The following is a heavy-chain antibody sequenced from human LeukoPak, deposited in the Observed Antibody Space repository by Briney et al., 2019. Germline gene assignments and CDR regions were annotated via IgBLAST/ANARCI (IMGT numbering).Heavy chain of an antibody. V-gene: IGHV2-5*02. CDR1: GLSLSTSVVG. Sequence: SCPTLVNPTQTLTLTCTFSGLSLSTSVVGVGWIRQPPGKALEWLALIYWDDDKRYSPSLKSRLTITKDTSKNQVVLTMTNMDPVDTATYYCAHRLPSSLFDYWGQGTLVTVSS. D-gene: IGHD2-2*01. J-gene: IGHJ4*02. CDR2: IYWDDDK. CDR3: AHRLPSSLFDY.